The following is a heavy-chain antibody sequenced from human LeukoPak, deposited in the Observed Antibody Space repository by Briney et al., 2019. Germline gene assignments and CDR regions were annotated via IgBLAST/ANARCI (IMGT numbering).Heavy chain of an antibody. Sequence: SGGSLRLSCAASGFTFSSYSMKWVRQAPGKGLEWVSYISSSSSTIYYADSVKGRFTISRDNAKNSLYPQMNSLRDEDTAVYYCARDRGNYYDYWGQGTLVTVSS. D-gene: IGHD2/OR15-2a*01. CDR2: ISSSSSTI. V-gene: IGHV3-48*02. CDR3: ARDRGNYYDY. J-gene: IGHJ4*02. CDR1: GFTFSSYS.